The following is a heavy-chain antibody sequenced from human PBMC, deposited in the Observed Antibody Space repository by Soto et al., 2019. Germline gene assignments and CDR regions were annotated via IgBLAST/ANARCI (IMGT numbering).Heavy chain of an antibody. CDR2: ISAYNGNT. D-gene: IGHD3-3*01. V-gene: IGHV1-18*04. J-gene: IGHJ5*02. Sequence: GASVKVSCKASGYTFTSYGISWVRQAPGQGLEWMGWISAYNGNTNYAQKLQGRVTMTTDTSTSTAYMELRSLRSDDTAVYYCARAMPLNFWSGYSEFDPWGQGTLVTVSS. CDR3: ARAMPLNFWSGYSEFDP. CDR1: GYTFTSYG.